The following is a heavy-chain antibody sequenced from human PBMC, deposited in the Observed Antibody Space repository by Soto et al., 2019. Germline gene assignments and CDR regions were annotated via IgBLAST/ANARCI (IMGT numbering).Heavy chain of an antibody. Sequence: GASVKVSCKASGGTFSSYAISWVRKAPGQGLEWMGGIIPIFGTANYAQKFQGRVTITAAESTSTAYMELSSLRSEDTAVYYCARGPIRDSSGENYYGMDVWGQGTTVTVS. CDR1: GGTFSSYA. CDR3: ARGPIRDSSGENYYGMDV. D-gene: IGHD3-22*01. J-gene: IGHJ6*02. CDR2: IIPIFGTA. V-gene: IGHV1-69*13.